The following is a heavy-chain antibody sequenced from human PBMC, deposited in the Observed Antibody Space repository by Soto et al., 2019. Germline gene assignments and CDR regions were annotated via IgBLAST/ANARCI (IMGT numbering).Heavy chain of an antibody. Sequence: QITLKESGPTLVKPTQTLTLTCTFSGFSLSTSGMGVGWIRQPPGKALEWLTLIYWDDDKRYSPSLKNRLTITKDTSKDQVVLTMTNMDPVDTATYYGALLVAVAGRFDYWGQGTLVTVSS. CDR2: IYWDDDK. CDR3: ALLVAVAGRFDY. J-gene: IGHJ4*02. V-gene: IGHV2-5*02. CDR1: GFSLSTSGMG. D-gene: IGHD6-19*01.